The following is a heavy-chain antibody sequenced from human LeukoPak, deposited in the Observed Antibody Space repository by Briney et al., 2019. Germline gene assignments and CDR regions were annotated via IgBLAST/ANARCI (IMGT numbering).Heavy chain of an antibody. CDR3: ARVNGDQSSNWFDP. V-gene: IGHV1-18*01. D-gene: IGHD7-27*01. CDR1: GYTFTSYG. Sequence: ASVKVSCKASGYTFTSYGISWVRQAPGQGLEWMGWISAYNGNTNYAQKLQGRVTMTTDTSTSTAYMELRGLRSDDTAVYYCARVNGDQSSNWFDPWGQGTLVTVSS. CDR2: ISAYNGNT. J-gene: IGHJ5*02.